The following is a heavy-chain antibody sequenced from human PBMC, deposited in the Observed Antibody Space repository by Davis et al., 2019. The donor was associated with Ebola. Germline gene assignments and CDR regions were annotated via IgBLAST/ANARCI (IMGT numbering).Heavy chain of an antibody. CDR2: IKSKNDGGTT. J-gene: IGHJ5*01. Sequence: PGGSLRLSCAASGVTFSTSWMSWVRQAPGKGLEWVGRIKSKNDGGTTDYAAPVKGRFTISRDDSKNTLYLQMNSLKTEDTAVYYCTTARRDSSAWFDSWGQGTLVTVSS. CDR3: TTARRDSSAWFDS. CDR1: GVTFSTSW. V-gene: IGHV3-15*01. D-gene: IGHD6-19*01.